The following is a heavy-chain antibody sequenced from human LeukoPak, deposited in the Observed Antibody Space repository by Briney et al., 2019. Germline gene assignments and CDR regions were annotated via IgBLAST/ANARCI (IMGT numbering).Heavy chain of an antibody. V-gene: IGHV4-61*01. Sequence: SETLSLTCTVSGGSVSSGSYYWSWIRQPPGKGLEWIGYIYYSGSTNYNPSLKSRVTISVDTSKNQFSLKLSSVTAADTAVYYCARAAVAGLPGYWGQGTLVTVSS. CDR2: IYYSGST. CDR3: ARAAVAGLPGY. D-gene: IGHD6-19*01. J-gene: IGHJ4*02. CDR1: GGSVSSGSYY.